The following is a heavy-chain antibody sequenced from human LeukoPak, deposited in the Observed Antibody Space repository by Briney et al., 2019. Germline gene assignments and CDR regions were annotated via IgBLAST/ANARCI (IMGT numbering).Heavy chain of an antibody. Sequence: ASVKVSCKASGYTFTGYYTHWVRQAPGQGLEWMGWINPNSGGTNYAQKFQGRVTMTRDTSISTAYMELSRLRSDDTAVYYCATATAARPYYYYYYYMDVWGKGTTVTVSS. CDR2: INPNSGGT. CDR1: GYTFTGYY. J-gene: IGHJ6*03. CDR3: ATATAARPYYYYYYYMDV. V-gene: IGHV1-2*02. D-gene: IGHD6-6*01.